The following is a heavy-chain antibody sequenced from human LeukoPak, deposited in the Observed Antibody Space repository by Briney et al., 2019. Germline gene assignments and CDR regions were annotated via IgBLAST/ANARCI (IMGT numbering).Heavy chain of an antibody. V-gene: IGHV4-59*11. J-gene: IGHJ4*02. CDR2: MLDTVST. Sequence: SETLSLTCTVSGGSMNSHYWSWIRQPPGKGLEWIGYMLDTVSTKDNPSLKSRFTLSADTSKNQFSLRLTSVTAADTAVYYCATIKRGNIYGYFDFWGQGILVTVSS. D-gene: IGHD5-18*01. CDR3: ATIKRGNIYGYFDF. CDR1: GGSMNSHY.